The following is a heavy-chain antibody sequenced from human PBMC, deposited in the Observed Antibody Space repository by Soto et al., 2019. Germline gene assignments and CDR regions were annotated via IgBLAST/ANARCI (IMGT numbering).Heavy chain of an antibody. D-gene: IGHD2-21*01. J-gene: IGHJ4*02. CDR3: ARIGDYLVDC. V-gene: IGHV6-1*01. CDR2: THYRSKWSS. Sequence: PSQTLSLTCAISGDSVSSKSAACHWIRQSPSRGLEWLGRTHYRSKWSSNYAVSVTTRIPINPDTSKNQFSLQLRSVTPYDTAMYSGARIGDYLVDCCGEGTLLSVS. CDR1: GDSVSSKSAA.